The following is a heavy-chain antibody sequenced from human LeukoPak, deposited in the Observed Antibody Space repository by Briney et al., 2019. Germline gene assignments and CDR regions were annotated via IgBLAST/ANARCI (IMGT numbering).Heavy chain of an antibody. V-gene: IGHV4-61*05. Sequence: SSETLSLTCTVSGGSISSSSYHWSWIRQPPGKGLEWIGCIYYIGNTNYNPSLKGRVTLSVDTSKNQFSLDLTSVTAADTAVYYCARQNPAASGQGLDYWGQGTLVTVSS. D-gene: IGHD6-13*01. J-gene: IGHJ4*02. CDR3: ARQNPAASGQGLDY. CDR2: IYYIGNT. CDR1: GGSISSSSYH.